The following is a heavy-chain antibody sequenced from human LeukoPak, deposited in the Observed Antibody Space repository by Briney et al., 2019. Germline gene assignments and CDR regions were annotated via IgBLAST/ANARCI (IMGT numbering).Heavy chain of an antibody. CDR1: GFTFSSYW. J-gene: IGHJ4*02. D-gene: IGHD3-9*01. CDR2: IKEDGGEK. Sequence: GGSLRLSCAASGFTFSSYWMSWVRQAPGKGLEWVANIKEDGGEKYYVDSVRGRFTISRDNAKNSLYLYMNSLRAEDTAVYYCATSYDILIGYFGSWGQGTLVTVSS. V-gene: IGHV3-7*01. CDR3: ATSYDILIGYFGS.